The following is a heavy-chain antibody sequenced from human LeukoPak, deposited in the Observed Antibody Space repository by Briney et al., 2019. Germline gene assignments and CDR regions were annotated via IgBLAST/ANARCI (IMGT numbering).Heavy chain of an antibody. CDR1: GFTFSPA. Sequence: PGGSLRLSCAASGFTFSPAMSWVRQAPGKGLDWVSVISASGDTTYYADSVKGRFTISRDNSKNTLYLQMNSLGAEDTALYYCAKGSSGTYSRIYFDYWGQGTLVTVSS. CDR2: ISASGDTT. J-gene: IGHJ4*02. D-gene: IGHD1-26*01. CDR3: AKGSSGTYSRIYFDY. V-gene: IGHV3-23*01.